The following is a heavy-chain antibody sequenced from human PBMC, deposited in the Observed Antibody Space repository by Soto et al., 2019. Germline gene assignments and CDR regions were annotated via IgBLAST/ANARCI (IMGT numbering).Heavy chain of an antibody. V-gene: IGHV4-39*01. Sequence: SETLSLTCTVSGGSVSSSSYYWGWIRQPPGKGLEWIGSIYYSGTTYYNPSLKSRVSVSVDTSKNQFSLKVSGVSAADTAVYYCATSQKGYNWNYFDHWGQGALVTVSS. D-gene: IGHD1-20*01. J-gene: IGHJ4*02. CDR3: ATSQKGYNWNYFDH. CDR2: IYYSGTT. CDR1: GGSVSSSSYY.